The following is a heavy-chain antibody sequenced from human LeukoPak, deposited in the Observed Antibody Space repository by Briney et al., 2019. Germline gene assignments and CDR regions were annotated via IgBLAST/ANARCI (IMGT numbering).Heavy chain of an antibody. CDR3: ARGPGIQLLDY. V-gene: IGHV3-48*04. CDR2: ISSIGSTI. J-gene: IGHJ4*02. CDR1: GFAFTRYG. D-gene: IGHD5-18*01. Sequence: PGRSLRLSCAASGFAFTRYGMHWVPQAPGKAREWVSYISSIGSTIYYADSVKGRFTISRDNAKNSLYLQMKSLRAEDTAVYYCARGPGIQLLDYWGQGTLVTVSS.